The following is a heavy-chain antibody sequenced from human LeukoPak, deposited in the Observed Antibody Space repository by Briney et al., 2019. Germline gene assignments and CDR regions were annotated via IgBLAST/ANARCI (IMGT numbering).Heavy chain of an antibody. J-gene: IGHJ3*02. D-gene: IGHD1-1*01. Sequence: GSLSLSCAASGFPFSNYWMHWVRQAPGKGLVWVSRIHSDGSSTTSADSVKGRFTISRDNAENTLYLQMNSLRAEDTAVYFCARGNAHAFDIWGQGTMVTVSS. CDR2: IHSDGSST. CDR3: ARGNAHAFDI. CDR1: GFPFSNYW. V-gene: IGHV3-74*01.